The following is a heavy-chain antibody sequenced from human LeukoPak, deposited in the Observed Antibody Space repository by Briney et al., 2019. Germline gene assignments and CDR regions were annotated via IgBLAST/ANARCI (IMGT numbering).Heavy chain of an antibody. D-gene: IGHD6-19*01. CDR1: GGSISSYY. J-gene: IGHJ3*02. V-gene: IGHV4-59*01. CDR2: IYYSGST. CDR3: ARAGSSGWYGLGADACDI. Sequence: PSETLSLTCTVSGGSISSYYWSWIRQPPGKGLEWIGYIYYSGSTNYNPSLKSRVTISVDTSKNQFSLKLSSVTAADTAVYYCARAGSSGWYGLGADACDIWGQGTMVTVSS.